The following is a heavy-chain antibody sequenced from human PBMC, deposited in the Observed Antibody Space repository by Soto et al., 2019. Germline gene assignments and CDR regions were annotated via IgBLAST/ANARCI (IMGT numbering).Heavy chain of an antibody. D-gene: IGHD3-10*01. CDR1: VGTFSSYA. Sequence: QVQLVQSGAEVKKPGSSVKVSCKASVGTFSSYAISWVRQAPGQGLEWMGGIIPIFGTANYAQKFQGRVTITADESTSTGDRELSSLRSEDTAVYYCESNEYGSGSYMDGMDVWGQGATVTVSS. J-gene: IGHJ6*02. CDR2: IIPIFGTA. V-gene: IGHV1-69*01. CDR3: ESNEYGSGSYMDGMDV.